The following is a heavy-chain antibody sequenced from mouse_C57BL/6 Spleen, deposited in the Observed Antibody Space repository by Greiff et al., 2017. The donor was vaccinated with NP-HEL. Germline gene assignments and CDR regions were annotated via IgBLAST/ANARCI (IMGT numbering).Heavy chain of an antibody. CDR3: ARGGYSNYDYAMDY. CDR1: GYTFTSYT. Sequence: VQLQQSGAELARPGASVKMSCKASGYTFTSYTMHWVKQRPGQGLEWIGYINPSSGYTKYNQKFKDKATLTADKSSSTAYMQLSSLTSEDSAVYYCARGGYSNYDYAMDYWGQGTSVTVSS. CDR2: INPSSGYT. V-gene: IGHV1-4*01. J-gene: IGHJ4*01. D-gene: IGHD2-5*01.